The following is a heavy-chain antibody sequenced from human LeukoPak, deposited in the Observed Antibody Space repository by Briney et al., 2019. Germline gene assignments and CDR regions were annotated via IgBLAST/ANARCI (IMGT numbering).Heavy chain of an antibody. D-gene: IGHD3-22*01. CDR3: TSGRGFYYDT. CDR1: TFTFNNAW. CDR2: IKSKTDGGTR. Sequence: GGSLRLSCAASTFTFNNAWVNRVRQAPGKGLEWVGRIKSKTDGGTRDYAAPVKSRFTISRDDSTNTLYLQMNSLTTEDTAVYYCTSGRGFYYDTWDQGTLVTVSS. J-gene: IGHJ5*02. V-gene: IGHV3-15*07.